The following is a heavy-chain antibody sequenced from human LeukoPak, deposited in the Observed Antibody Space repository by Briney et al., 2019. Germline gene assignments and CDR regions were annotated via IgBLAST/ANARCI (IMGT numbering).Heavy chain of an antibody. CDR1: GGSFSGYY. J-gene: IGHJ4*02. CDR3: ARVTGYMIEDYFDY. Sequence: SETLSLTCAVYGGSFSGYYWSWIRQPPGKGLEWIGEINHSGSTNYNPPLKSRVTISVDTSKNQFSLKLSSVTAADTAVYYCARVTGYMIEDYFDYWGQGTLVTVSS. CDR2: INHSGST. V-gene: IGHV4-34*01. D-gene: IGHD3-22*01.